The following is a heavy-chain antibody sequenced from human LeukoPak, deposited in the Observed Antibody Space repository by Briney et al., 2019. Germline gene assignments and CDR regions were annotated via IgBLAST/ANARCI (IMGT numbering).Heavy chain of an antibody. CDR1: GGSISSGSYY. J-gene: IGHJ5*02. D-gene: IGHD3-22*01. CDR3: ARSTMIEENWFDP. CDR2: IYTSGST. V-gene: IGHV4-61*02. Sequence: SQTLSLTCTVSGGSISSGSYYWSWIRQPAGKGLEWIGRIYTSGSTNYNPSLKSRVPISVDTSKNQFSLKLGSVTAADTAVYYCARSTMIEENWFDPWGQGTLVTVSS.